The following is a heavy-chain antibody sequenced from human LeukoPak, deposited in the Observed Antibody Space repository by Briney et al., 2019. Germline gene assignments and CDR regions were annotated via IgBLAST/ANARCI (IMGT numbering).Heavy chain of an antibody. Sequence: ASVKVSCKASGCTFTSYAMNWVRQAPGQGLEWMGWINTNTGNPTYAQGFTGRFVFSLDTSVSTAYLQISSLKAEDTAVYYCARDLSTHYYDSSGPPFDYWGQGTLVTVSS. D-gene: IGHD3-22*01. CDR3: ARDLSTHYYDSSGPPFDY. V-gene: IGHV7-4-1*02. CDR2: INTNTGNP. J-gene: IGHJ4*02. CDR1: GCTFTSYA.